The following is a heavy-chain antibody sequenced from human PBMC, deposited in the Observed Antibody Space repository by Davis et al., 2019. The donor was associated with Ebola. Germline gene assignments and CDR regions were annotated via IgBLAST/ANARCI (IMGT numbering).Heavy chain of an antibody. D-gene: IGHD3-3*01. CDR3: ARSGLSFGVVKYHYGMDV. J-gene: IGHJ6*04. Sequence: GESLKISCADSVITFSSYAMTWVRQAPGKGLEWVSAISGSGGSTYYADSVKGRFTISRDNSKKTMYLQMNSQRAEDTAVYYCARSGLSFGVVKYHYGMDVWGKGTTVTVSS. V-gene: IGHV3-23*01. CDR2: ISGSGGST. CDR1: VITFSSYA.